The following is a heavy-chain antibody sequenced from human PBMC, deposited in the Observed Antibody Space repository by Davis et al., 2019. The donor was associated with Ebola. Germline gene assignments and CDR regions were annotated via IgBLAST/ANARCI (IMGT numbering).Heavy chain of an antibody. CDR1: GGTFSSYA. Sequence: ASVKVSCKASGGTFSSYAISWVRQAPGQGLEWMGWISAYNGNTNYAQKLQGRVTMTTDTSTSTAYMELKSLRSDDTAVYYCARVSSPYYYYGMDVWGQGTTVTVSS. V-gene: IGHV1-18*01. CDR3: ARVSSPYYYYGMDV. J-gene: IGHJ6*02. CDR2: ISAYNGNT. D-gene: IGHD6-13*01.